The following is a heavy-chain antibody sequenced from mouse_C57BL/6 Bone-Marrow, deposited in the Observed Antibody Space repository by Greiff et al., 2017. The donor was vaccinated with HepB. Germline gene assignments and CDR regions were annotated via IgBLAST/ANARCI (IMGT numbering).Heavy chain of an antibody. Sequence: VQLQQPGAELVRPGSSVKLSCKASGYTFTSYWMHWVKQRPIQGLEWIGNIDPSDSETHYNQKFKDKATLTVDKSSSTAYMQLSSLTSEDSAVYYGARSGNYYGSKDYWGQGTTLTVSS. V-gene: IGHV1-52*01. D-gene: IGHD1-1*01. CDR1: GYTFTSYW. CDR2: IDPSDSET. CDR3: ARSGNYYGSKDY. J-gene: IGHJ2*01.